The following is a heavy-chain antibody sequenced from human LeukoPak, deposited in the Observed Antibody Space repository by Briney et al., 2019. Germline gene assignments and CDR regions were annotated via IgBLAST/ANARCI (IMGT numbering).Heavy chain of an antibody. CDR1: GYTLTELS. CDR2: FDPEDGET. J-gene: IGHJ4*02. Sequence: ASVKVSCKVSGYTLTELSMHWVRQAPGKGLEWMGGFDPEDGETIYAQKFQSRVTMTEDTSTDTAYMELSGLRSEDTAVYYCATDQYYDILTGYSYAHYWGQGTLVTVSS. V-gene: IGHV1-24*01. D-gene: IGHD3-9*01. CDR3: ATDQYYDILTGYSYAHY.